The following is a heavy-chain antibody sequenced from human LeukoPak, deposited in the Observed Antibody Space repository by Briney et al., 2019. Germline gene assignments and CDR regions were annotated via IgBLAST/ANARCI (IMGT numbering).Heavy chain of an antibody. V-gene: IGHV4-34*01. CDR2: INHSGST. D-gene: IGHD3-10*01. Sequence: SETLSLTCAVYGGSFSGYYWSWIRQPPGKGLEWIGEINHSGSTNYNPSLKSRVTISVDTSKNQFSLKLSSVTAADTAVYYCARDLWFGESLHNWFDPWGQGTLVTVSS. J-gene: IGHJ5*02. CDR3: ARDLWFGESLHNWFDP. CDR1: GGSFSGYY.